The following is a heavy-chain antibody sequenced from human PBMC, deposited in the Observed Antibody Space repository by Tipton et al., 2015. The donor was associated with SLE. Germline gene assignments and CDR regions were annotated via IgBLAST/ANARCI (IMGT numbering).Heavy chain of an antibody. D-gene: IGHD4-17*01. CDR2: VCNSVST. CDR1: GASVSSFC. CDR3: AKDYNHDNADYN. J-gene: IGHJ4*02. V-gene: IGHV4-59*02. Sequence: TLSLTCTVSGASVSSFCWNWIRQSPGKGLEWIACVCNSVSTNSNPSLKSRVTISVDKSKNQFSLKLSSVTVADTAVYYCAKDYNHDNADYNWGQGTLVIVSS.